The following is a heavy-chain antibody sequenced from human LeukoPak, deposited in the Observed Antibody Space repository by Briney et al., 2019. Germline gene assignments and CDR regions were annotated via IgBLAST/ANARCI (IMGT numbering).Heavy chain of an antibody. CDR2: INPNSGGT. J-gene: IGHJ6*03. CDR1: GYTFTGYY. Sequence: ASVKVSCKASGYTFTGYYMHWVRQAPGQGLEWMGWINPNSGGTNYAQKFQGRVTMTRDTSISTAYMELSRLRSDDTAVYYCARSSEGRYYYDSSGFSYYYYYMDVWGKGTTVIISS. CDR3: ARSSEGRYYYDSSGFSYYYYYMDV. V-gene: IGHV1-2*02. D-gene: IGHD3-22*01.